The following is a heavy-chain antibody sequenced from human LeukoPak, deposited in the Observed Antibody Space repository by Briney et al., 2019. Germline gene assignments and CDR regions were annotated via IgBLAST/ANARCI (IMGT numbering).Heavy chain of an antibody. CDR2: VSYTGRT. CDR1: GGSLSGHY. D-gene: IGHD3-22*01. V-gene: IGHV4-59*11. Sequence: LETLSLTCTVSGGSLSGHYWSWIRQPPGKRLEWIGYVSYTGRTKYNPSLQCRVTISIDTSKSQFSLKLTSVTSADTAVYSCARLLDNDSSGDPDTFDVWGQGTTVIVSS. J-gene: IGHJ3*01. CDR3: ARLLDNDSSGDPDTFDV.